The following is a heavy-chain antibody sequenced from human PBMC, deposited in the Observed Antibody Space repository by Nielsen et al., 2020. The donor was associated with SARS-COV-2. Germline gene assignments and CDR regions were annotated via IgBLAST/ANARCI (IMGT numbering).Heavy chain of an antibody. CDR2: ISYDGSNK. CDR3: ARAAAGYYYMDV. CDR1: GFTISRYG. D-gene: IGHD6-13*01. J-gene: IGHJ6*03. Sequence: GESLKISCEASGFTISRYGMHWVRQAPGKGLEWVTFISYDGSNKYYADSVKGRFTISRDNSKNTLYLQMNSLRAEDTAVYYCARAAAGYYYMDVWGKGTTVTVSS. V-gene: IGHV3-30*03.